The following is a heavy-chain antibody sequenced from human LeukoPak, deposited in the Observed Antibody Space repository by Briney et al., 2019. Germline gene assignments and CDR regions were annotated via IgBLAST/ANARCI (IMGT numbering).Heavy chain of an antibody. CDR1: GYTFTGYY. Sequence: GASVKVSCKASGYTFTGYYIQWVRQAPGQGLEWMGWINPKSGGTNYAQKFQGRVTMTRDTSISTAYMELSRLRSDDTAMYYCAREDGGSYQGNWFDPWGQGTLVTVSS. CDR2: INPKSGGT. V-gene: IGHV1-2*02. J-gene: IGHJ5*02. D-gene: IGHD1-26*01. CDR3: AREDGGSYQGNWFDP.